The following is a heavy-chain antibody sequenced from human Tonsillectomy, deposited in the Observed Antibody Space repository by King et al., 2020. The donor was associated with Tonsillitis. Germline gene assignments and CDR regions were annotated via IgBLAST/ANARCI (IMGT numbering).Heavy chain of an antibody. CDR3: ARSLSPDYDSLTAYYFDY. J-gene: IGHJ4*02. CDR1: GFTVSRNY. Sequence: VQLVESGGGLVQPGGSLRLSCAASGFTVSRNYMSWVRQAPGKGLEWVSFIYSGGSRYYADSVKGKFTISRNNSKYTLYLQMNSLRAEDTAVYYCARSLSPDYDSLTAYYFDYWGQGTLVTVST. V-gene: IGHV3-66*01. CDR2: IYSGGSR. D-gene: IGHD3-9*01.